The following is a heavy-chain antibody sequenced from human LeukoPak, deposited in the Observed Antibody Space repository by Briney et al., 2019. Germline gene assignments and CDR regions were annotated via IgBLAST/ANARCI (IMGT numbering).Heavy chain of an antibody. CDR2: IYPTGTP. Sequence: PSETLSLTCTVSGGSISRSYWTWIRQSAGRGLEWLGRIYPTGTPNYNPSLKNRITIAIDTSKNQFSLTLTSVTAADTAVYYCARGLQEMATFKGFNYWGQGTRVSVSS. CDR3: ARGLQEMATFKGFNY. CDR1: GGSISRSY. V-gene: IGHV4-4*07. D-gene: IGHD5-24*01. J-gene: IGHJ4*02.